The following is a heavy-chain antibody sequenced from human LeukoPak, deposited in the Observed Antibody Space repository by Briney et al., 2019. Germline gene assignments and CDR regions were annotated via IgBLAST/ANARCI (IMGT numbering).Heavy chain of an antibody. J-gene: IGHJ4*02. CDR1: GGSFSGYY. CDR3: AILYGSGRYFDY. Sequence: PSETLSLTCAVYGGSFSGYYWSWIRQPPGKGLEWIGEINHSGSTNYNPSLKSRVTISVDTSKNQFPLKLSSVTAADTAVYYCAILYGSGRYFDYWGQGTLVTVSS. V-gene: IGHV4-34*01. CDR2: INHSGST. D-gene: IGHD3-10*01.